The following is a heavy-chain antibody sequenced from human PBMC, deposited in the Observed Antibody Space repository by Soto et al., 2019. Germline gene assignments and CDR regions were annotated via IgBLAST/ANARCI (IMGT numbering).Heavy chain of an antibody. V-gene: IGHV3-30*18. D-gene: IGHD3-16*01. CDR2: ISYDGSKK. J-gene: IGHJ4*02. Sequence: QVQLVESGGGVVQPGRSLRLSCAASGFSFSNNGMHWVRQAPGKGLEWVAIISYDGSKKYYADSVKGRFTISRDNSKNTLYLQMNSLRVEDTSVYYCAKDRVEAGLGESDYWGQGTLVTVSS. CDR1: GFSFSNNG. CDR3: AKDRVEAGLGESDY.